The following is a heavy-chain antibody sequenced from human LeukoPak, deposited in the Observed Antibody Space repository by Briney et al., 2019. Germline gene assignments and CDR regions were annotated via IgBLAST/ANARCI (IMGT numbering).Heavy chain of an antibody. D-gene: IGHD5-18*01. CDR1: GFTFNNYW. Sequence: GGSLRLSCAASGFTFNNYWMSWVRQAPGKGLEWVANINKDGSEDYYVDAVKGRFTISRDNAKTSLYLQMNSLRAEDTAVYYCARDLSGIAGYTYGRGIDYWGQGTLVTVSS. CDR2: INKDGSED. CDR3: ARDLSGIAGYTYGRGIDY. J-gene: IGHJ4*02. V-gene: IGHV3-7*01.